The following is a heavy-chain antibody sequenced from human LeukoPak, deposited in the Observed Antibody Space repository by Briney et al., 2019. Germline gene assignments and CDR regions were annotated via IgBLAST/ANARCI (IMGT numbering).Heavy chain of an antibody. Sequence: GGSLRLSCAASGFTFSDHYMDWVRQAPGKGLEWVSSISSSSSYIYYADSVKGRFTISRDNAKNSLYLQMNSLRAEDTAVYYCATGEGLELYDYWGQGTLVTVSS. CDR3: ATGEGLELYDY. V-gene: IGHV3-21*01. D-gene: IGHD1-7*01. J-gene: IGHJ4*02. CDR1: GFTFSDHY. CDR2: ISSSSSYI.